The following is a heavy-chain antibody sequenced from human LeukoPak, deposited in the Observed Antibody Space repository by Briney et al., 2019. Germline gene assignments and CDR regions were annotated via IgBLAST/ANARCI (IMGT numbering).Heavy chain of an antibody. V-gene: IGHV3-23*01. CDR1: GFTFNNYA. D-gene: IGHD1-1*01. CDR3: ARDYPTSGIVTIFDY. CDR2: ITASGGST. Sequence: GGSLRLSCASSGFTFNNYAMTWVRQAPGKGLEWVSSITASGGSTYGADSVRGRFTISRDNSKNTLYLQMSSLRAEDTAVYYCARDYPTSGIVTIFDYWGQGTLVTVSS. J-gene: IGHJ4*02.